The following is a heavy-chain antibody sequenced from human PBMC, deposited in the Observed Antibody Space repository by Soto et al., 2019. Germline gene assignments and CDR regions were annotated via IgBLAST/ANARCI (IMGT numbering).Heavy chain of an antibody. CDR1: GDSIRDSSFY. V-gene: IGHV4-39*01. Sequence: QMQLQESGPGLVKPSETLSLTCTSSGDSIRDSSFYWAWIRQSPGKGLEWIGSIYYKGYTKYNPSLETRVTIPIEASRHQFSLRLTSVTAADTTIYFCARHPDYSGNYYFYGLDVWGPGTTVIVSS. CDR2: IYYKGYT. J-gene: IGHJ6*02. D-gene: IGHD4-4*01. CDR3: ARHPDYSGNYYFYGLDV.